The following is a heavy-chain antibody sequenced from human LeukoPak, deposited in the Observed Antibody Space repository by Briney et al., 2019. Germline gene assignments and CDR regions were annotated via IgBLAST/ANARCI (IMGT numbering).Heavy chain of an antibody. CDR1: GFTFSDYS. V-gene: IGHV3-21*01. CDR2: VNTVSSYI. CDR3: ARLRRNSDRSDFFYYYDP. J-gene: IGHJ5*02. D-gene: IGHD3-22*01. Sequence: PGGSLRLSCAASGFTFSDYSLNWVRQAPGKGLEWVASVNTVSSYIYYADSMRGRFTISTDNAKNSLFLQMNSLRAEDTAVYYCARLRRNSDRSDFFYYYDPWGQGTLVTVSS.